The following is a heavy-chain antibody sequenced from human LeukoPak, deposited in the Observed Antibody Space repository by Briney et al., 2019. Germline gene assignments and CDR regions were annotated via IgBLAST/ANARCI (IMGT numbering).Heavy chain of an antibody. CDR1: GGSISSYY. D-gene: IGHD3-9*01. J-gene: IGHJ6*02. V-gene: IGHV4-59*01. Sequence: SETLSLTCTVSGGSISSYYWSWIRQPPGKGLEWIGDIYYSGSTNYNPSLKSRVTISVDTSKNQFSLKLSSVTAADTAVYYCARGSPDYDILTGMGLRYYYYGMDVWGQGTTVTVSS. CDR3: ARGSPDYDILTGMGLRYYYYGMDV. CDR2: IYYSGST.